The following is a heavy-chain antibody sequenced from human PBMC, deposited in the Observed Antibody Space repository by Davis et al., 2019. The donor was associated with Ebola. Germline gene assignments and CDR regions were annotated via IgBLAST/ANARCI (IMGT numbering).Heavy chain of an antibody. V-gene: IGHV4-39*01. J-gene: IGHJ6*02. CDR2: IYYSGST. CDR3: ARPGSSGWSAYYYGMDV. CDR1: GGSISSSSYY. D-gene: IGHD6-19*01. Sequence: PSETLSLTCTVSGGSISSSSYYWGWIRQPPGKGLEWIGSIYYSGSTYYNPSLKSRVTISVDTSKNQFSLKLSSVTAADTAVYYCARPGSSGWSAYYYGMDVWGQGTTVTVSS.